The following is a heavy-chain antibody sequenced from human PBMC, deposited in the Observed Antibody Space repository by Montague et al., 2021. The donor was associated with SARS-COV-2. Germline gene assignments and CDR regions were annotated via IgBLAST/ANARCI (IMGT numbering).Heavy chain of an antibody. D-gene: IGHD3-22*01. V-gene: IGHV5-51*01. CDR3: ARRGFDTSGYYSYFDY. J-gene: IGHJ4*02. CDR2: IYPGDSGS. Sequence: QSGAEVKKPGESLKISCNGSGYSFTKYWIGWVRQMPGKGLEWMGIIYPGDSGSRCSPSFQGQVTISADKSISTAYLQWSSLKASDTAMYYCARRGFDTSGYYSYFDYWGQGTLVTVSS. CDR1: GYSFTKYW.